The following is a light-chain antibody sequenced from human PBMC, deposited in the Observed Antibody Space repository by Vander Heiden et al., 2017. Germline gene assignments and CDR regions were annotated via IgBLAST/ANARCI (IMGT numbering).Light chain of an antibody. V-gene: IGLV1-40*01. CDR1: SSNIGAGYD. CDR3: QSYDSSLSGSMV. CDR2: GNT. Sequence: QSVLTQPPSVSGAPGQRVTISCTGSSSNIGAGYDLHWYQQLPGTAPKLLIYGNTNRPSGFPDRFSGSKSGTSASLAITGLQAEDEADYYCQSYDSSLSGSMVFGGGTKLTVL. J-gene: IGLJ2*01.